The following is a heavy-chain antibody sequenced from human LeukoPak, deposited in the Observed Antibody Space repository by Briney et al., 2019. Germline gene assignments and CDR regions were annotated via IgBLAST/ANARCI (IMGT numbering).Heavy chain of an antibody. J-gene: IGHJ6*02. CDR3: ARDGDSSSWLRYYYYGMDV. D-gene: IGHD6-13*01. V-gene: IGHV1-24*01. Sequence: ASVKVSCKISGNTLSELFIYWVRQTPGKGLEWMGGFDPADGKTIYAQKFQGRVTMTDDTSTDTAYMELSRLRSDDTAVYYCARDGDSSSWLRYYYYGMDVWGQGTTVTVSS. CDR2: FDPADGKT. CDR1: GNTLSELF.